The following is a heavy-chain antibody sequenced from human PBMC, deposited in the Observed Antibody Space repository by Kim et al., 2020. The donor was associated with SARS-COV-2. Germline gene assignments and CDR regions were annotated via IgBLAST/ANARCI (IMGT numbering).Heavy chain of an antibody. V-gene: IGHV4-61*02. D-gene: IGHD6-19*01. CDR2: IYTSGST. Sequence: IGRIYTSGSTNYNPSLKSRVTISVDTSTNQFSLKLRSVTAADTAVYYCARESVAVLYYLDYWGQG. J-gene: IGHJ4*02. CDR3: ARESVAVLYYLDY.